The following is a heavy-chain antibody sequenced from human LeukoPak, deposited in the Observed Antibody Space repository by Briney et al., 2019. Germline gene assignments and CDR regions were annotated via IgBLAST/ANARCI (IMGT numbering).Heavy chain of an antibody. V-gene: IGHV3-23*01. CDR3: AKDRPNSSGYYYYYYYGMDV. D-gene: IGHD3-22*01. J-gene: IGHJ6*02. CDR1: GFTFSSYA. CDR2: ISGSGGST. Sequence: GGSLRLSCAASGFTFSSYAMSWVRQAPGKGLEWVSAISGSGGSTYYADSVKGRFTISRDNSKNTLYLQMNSLRAEDTAVYYCAKDRPNSSGYYYYYYYGMDVWGQGTTVTVSS.